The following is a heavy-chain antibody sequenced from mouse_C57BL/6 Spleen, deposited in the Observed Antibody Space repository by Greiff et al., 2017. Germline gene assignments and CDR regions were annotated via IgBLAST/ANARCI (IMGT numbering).Heavy chain of an antibody. Sequence: VQRVESGAELARPGASVKMSCKASGYTFTSYTMHWVKQRPGQGLEWIGYINPSSGYTKYNQKFKDKATLTADKSSSTAYMQLSSLTSEDSAVYYCARSDYDSPFAYWGQGTLVTVSA. V-gene: IGHV1-4*01. J-gene: IGHJ3*01. D-gene: IGHD1-1*01. CDR3: ARSDYDSPFAY. CDR1: GYTFTSYT. CDR2: INPSSGYT.